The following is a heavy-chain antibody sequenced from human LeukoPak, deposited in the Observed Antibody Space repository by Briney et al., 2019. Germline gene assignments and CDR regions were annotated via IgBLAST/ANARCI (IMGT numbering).Heavy chain of an antibody. V-gene: IGHV1-2*02. J-gene: IGHJ4*02. CDR1: GYTFTGYY. Sequence: ASVKVSCKASGYTFTGYYMHWVRQAPGQGLEWMGWINPNSGGTNYAQKFQGRVTMTRDTSISTAYMELSRLRSDDTAVYYCARSVVVVAAISSPVDYWGQGTLVTVSS. D-gene: IGHD2-15*01. CDR2: INPNSGGT. CDR3: ARSVVVVAAISSPVDY.